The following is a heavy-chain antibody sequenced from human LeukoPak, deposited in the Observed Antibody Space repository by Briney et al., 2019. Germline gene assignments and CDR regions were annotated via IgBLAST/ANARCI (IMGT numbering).Heavy chain of an antibody. V-gene: IGHV4-59*08. CDR3: ARLGHPYYYYYGMDV. CDR2: IYYSGST. J-gene: IGHJ6*02. CDR1: GGSISSYY. Sequence: SETLSLTCTVSGGSISSYYWNWIRQPPGKGLEWIGYIYYSGSTNYNPSLKSRVTISVDTSKNQFSLKLSSVTAADTAVYYCARLGHPYYYYYGMDVWGQGTTVTVSS.